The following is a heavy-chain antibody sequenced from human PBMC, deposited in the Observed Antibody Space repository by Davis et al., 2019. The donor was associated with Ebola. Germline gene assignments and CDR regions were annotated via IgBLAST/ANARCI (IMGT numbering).Heavy chain of an antibody. Sequence: SVPVPRMASLYTLTSYAMNGVRQAPGQGLEWMGWINTNTGNPTYAQSFTGRFLFSLDTSVSTAYLQISSLKAEDTAVYYCARAGAFDIWGQGTMVTVSS. J-gene: IGHJ3*02. V-gene: IGHV7-4-1*02. CDR2: INTNTGNP. CDR3: ARAGAFDI. CDR1: LYTLTSYA.